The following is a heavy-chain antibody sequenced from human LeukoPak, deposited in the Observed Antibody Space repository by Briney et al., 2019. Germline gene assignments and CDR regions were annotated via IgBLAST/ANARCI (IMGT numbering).Heavy chain of an antibody. CDR1: GGSFSGYY. J-gene: IGHJ5*02. D-gene: IGHD3-10*01. Sequence: SETLSLTCAVYGGSFSGYYWSWIRQPPGKGLEWIGGIDHSGSTNYNPSLKSRVTISVDTSKNQFSLKLSSVTAADTAVYYCARRRRNTMVRGVIPQGNWFDPWGQGTLVTVSS. CDR3: ARRRRNTMVRGVIPQGNWFDP. CDR2: IDHSGST. V-gene: IGHV4-34*01.